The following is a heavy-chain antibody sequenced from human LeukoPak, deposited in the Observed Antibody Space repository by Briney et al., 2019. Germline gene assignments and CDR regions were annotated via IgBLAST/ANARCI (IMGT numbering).Heavy chain of an antibody. CDR3: ARDQGKGYDFSSGYWGDAFDI. J-gene: IGHJ3*02. CDR2: IYTSGST. CDR1: GGSISSYY. Sequence: SETLSLTCTVSGGSISSYYWSWVRQPAGKGLEWIGRIYTSGSTNYNPSLKSRVTMSVDTSKNQFSLKLSSVTAADMAVYYCARDQGKGYDFSSGYWGDAFDIWGQGTMVTVSS. D-gene: IGHD3-3*01. V-gene: IGHV4-4*07.